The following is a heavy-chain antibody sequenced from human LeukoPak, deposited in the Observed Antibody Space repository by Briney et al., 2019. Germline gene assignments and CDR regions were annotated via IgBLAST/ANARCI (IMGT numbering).Heavy chain of an antibody. V-gene: IGHV3-66*01. CDR2: IYRGVST. Sequence: PGGSLRLSCAASGFTVSSTYMSWGRQAPGEGLEWASVIYRGVSTYYAASVKGRFTISRHNSKNTMYPQINSLRTAHPAVYYCAREIPRGNPFPFCYSGPGTPATLSS. CDR1: GFTVSSTY. CDR3: AREIPRGNPFPFCY. D-gene: IGHD4-23*01. J-gene: IGHJ4*02.